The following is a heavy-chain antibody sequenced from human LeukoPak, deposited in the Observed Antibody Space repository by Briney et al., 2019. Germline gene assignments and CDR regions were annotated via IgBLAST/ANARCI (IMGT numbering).Heavy chain of an antibody. V-gene: IGHV3-48*04. Sequence: GGSLRLSCAASGFTFSSYSMNWARQAPGKGLEWVSYISSSSSTIYYADSVKGRFTISRDNAKNSLYLQMNSLRAEDTAVYYCARDSAPCTNGVCYSMYYMDVWGKGTTVTVSS. CDR1: GFTFSSYS. D-gene: IGHD2-8*01. CDR2: ISSSSSTI. J-gene: IGHJ6*03. CDR3: ARDSAPCTNGVCYSMYYMDV.